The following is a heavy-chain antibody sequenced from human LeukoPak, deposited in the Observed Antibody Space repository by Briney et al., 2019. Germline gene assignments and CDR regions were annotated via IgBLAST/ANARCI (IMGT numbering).Heavy chain of an antibody. CDR1: GFTFSDYY. J-gene: IGHJ4*02. CDR2: ISYDGSNK. CDR3: ARESSDTGIPFDY. Sequence: GGSLRLSCAASGFTFSDYYMSWIRQAPGKGLECVAVISYDGSNKDYAGSVKGRFTISRDNSKNTLHLQMNSLRADDTAVYYCARESSDTGIPFDYWGQGTLVTVSS. D-gene: IGHD5-18*01. V-gene: IGHV3-30-3*01.